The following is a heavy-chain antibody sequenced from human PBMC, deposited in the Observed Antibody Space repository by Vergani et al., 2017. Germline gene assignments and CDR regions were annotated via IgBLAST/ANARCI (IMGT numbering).Heavy chain of an antibody. V-gene: IGHV3-7*03. CDR2: IKQEGSEK. Sequence: EVQLVESGGGLVQPGGSLRLSCAASGFTFSNYWMTWVRQAPGKGLEWVANIKQEGSEKYYVDSVKGRFTISRDNPKNSLYLQLNSLRTEDTAVYYCATRQWLDGWLDYWGEGALVTRSS. D-gene: IGHD6-19*01. J-gene: IGHJ4*02. CDR1: GFTFSNYW. CDR3: ATRQWLDGWLDY.